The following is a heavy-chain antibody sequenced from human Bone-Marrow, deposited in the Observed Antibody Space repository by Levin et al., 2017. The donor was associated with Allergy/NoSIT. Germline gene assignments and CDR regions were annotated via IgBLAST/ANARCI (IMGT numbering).Heavy chain of an antibody. CDR1: GGSISSSSYY. CDR3: AREDATGSFSLD. Sequence: ASETLSLTCTVSGGSISSSSYYWGWIRQPPGKGLEWIGTIYYSGRTYYNPSLKSRVTISVDTSKNQFSLKLSSVTAAARAVYYCAREDATGSFSLDWGQGIPVTVSS. V-gene: IGHV4-39*07. D-gene: IGHD3-10*01. CDR2: IYYSGRT. J-gene: IGHJ4*02.